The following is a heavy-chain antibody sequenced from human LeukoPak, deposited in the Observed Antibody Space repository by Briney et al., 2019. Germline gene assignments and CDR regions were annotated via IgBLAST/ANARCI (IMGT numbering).Heavy chain of an antibody. Sequence: GGSLRLSCAASVFTFSDYFMSWVRQAPWKGREWLSYINGRGTYIDYAESLKGRITISRDNAQNSLYLQMNSLRVEDTAVYYCARSGREATEIDYWGQGTLVTVSS. CDR2: INGRGTYI. CDR3: ARSGREATEIDY. V-gene: IGHV3-11*06. CDR1: VFTFSDYF. J-gene: IGHJ4*02. D-gene: IGHD1-1*01.